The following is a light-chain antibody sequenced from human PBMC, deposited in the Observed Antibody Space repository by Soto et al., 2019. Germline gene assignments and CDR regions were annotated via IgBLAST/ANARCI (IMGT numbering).Light chain of an antibody. J-gene: IGLJ2*01. CDR3: CSYAAYSLAV. CDR1: SSDVGGYNY. V-gene: IGLV2-11*01. Sequence: QSVLTQPRSVSGSPGQSVTISCTGTSSDVGGYNYVSWYQQHPGRAPKLMIFDVNKRPSGVPDRFSGSKSGNTASLTISGLQAEDEADYYCCSYAAYSLAVFGGGTKLTVL. CDR2: DVN.